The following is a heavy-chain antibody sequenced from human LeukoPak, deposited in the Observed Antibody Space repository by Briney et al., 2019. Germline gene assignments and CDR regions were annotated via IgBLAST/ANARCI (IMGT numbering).Heavy chain of an antibody. V-gene: IGHV3-23*01. Sequence: GGSLRLSCAASGVTFSNYGMNWVRQAPGKGLEWISGIIGSGGITYYADSVKGRFTISRDNSKNTLYLQIYSLRAGDTAVYYCAKDDALIRFNDWGQGTLVTVSS. J-gene: IGHJ4*02. D-gene: IGHD3-3*01. CDR2: IIGSGGIT. CDR3: AKDDALIRFND. CDR1: GVTFSNYG.